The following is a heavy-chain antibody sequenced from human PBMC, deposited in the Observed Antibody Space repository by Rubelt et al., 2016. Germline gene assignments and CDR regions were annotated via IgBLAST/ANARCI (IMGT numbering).Heavy chain of an antibody. CDR1: GDSISSSGYY. J-gene: IGHJ4*02. D-gene: IGHD6-19*01. CDR2: INHSGST. V-gene: IGHV4-39*06. CDR3: ARVSSGWMYYFDY. Sequence: LQVQESGPGLVKPSETLSLTCTISGDSISSSGYYWGWIRQPPGKGLEWIGEINHSGSTNYNPSLKNRVTITVDTSKNQFPLTLVSVTAADTAVDYCARVSSGWMYYFDYWGQGTLVTVSS.